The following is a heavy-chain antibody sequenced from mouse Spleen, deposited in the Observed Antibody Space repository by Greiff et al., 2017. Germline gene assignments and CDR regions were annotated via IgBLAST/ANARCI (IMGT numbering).Heavy chain of an antibody. D-gene: IGHD2-4*01. J-gene: IGHJ3*01. CDR3: ARSPYDYDVGWFAY. CDR1: GFTFSDYG. Sequence: DVMLVESGGGLVKPGGSLKLSCAASGFTFSDYGMHWVRQAPEKGLEWVAYISSGSSTIYYADTVKGRFTISRDNAKNTLFLQMTSLRSEDTAMYYCARSPYDYDVGWFAYWGQGTLVTVSA. V-gene: IGHV5-17*01. CDR2: ISSGSSTI.